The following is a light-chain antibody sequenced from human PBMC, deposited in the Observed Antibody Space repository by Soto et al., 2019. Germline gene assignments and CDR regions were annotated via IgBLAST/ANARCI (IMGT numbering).Light chain of an antibody. J-gene: IGLJ2*01. CDR3: SSYTSSNSVI. V-gene: IGLV2-14*03. CDR1: SSDVGAYGY. Sequence: QSVLTQPTSVSGSPGQSITISCTGTSSDVGAYGYVSWYQQHPGKAPKLMTYDVNHRPSGVSNRFSGSKSGNTASLTISGLLPEDEADYYCSSYTSSNSVIFGGGTKLTVL. CDR2: DVN.